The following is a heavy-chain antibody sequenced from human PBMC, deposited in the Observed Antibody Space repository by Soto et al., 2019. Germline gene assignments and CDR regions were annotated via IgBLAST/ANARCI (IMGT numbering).Heavy chain of an antibody. J-gene: IGHJ6*02. CDR1: GGTFGHYA. D-gene: IGHD6-13*01. V-gene: IGHV1-69*01. Sequence: QVQLVQSGAEVKKPGSSVKVSCKASGGTFGHYAINWFRQAPGQGLEWIGGIILIFGTAKYAQKFQGRVTITADESTSTAYMELSSLRSEDTAVYYCARETYSTTWYVYYYGMDVWGQGTTVTVSS. CDR2: IILIFGTA. CDR3: ARETYSTTWYVYYYGMDV.